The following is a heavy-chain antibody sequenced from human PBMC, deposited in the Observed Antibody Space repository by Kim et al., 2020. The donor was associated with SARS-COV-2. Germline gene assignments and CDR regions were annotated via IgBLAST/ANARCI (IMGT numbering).Heavy chain of an antibody. Sequence: GGSLRLSCAASGFNFITHAMSWVRQAPGKGLEWVSTINGVDNGTYYADSVKGRVTISRDNSKNTLELQMTNLRAEDTAIYDCASEPRPPFGVPVMGVYY. J-gene: IGHJ6*01. CDR2: INGVDNGT. CDR3: ASEPRPPFGVPVMGVYY. D-gene: IGHD3-3*01. CDR1: GFNFITHA. V-gene: IGHV3-23*01.